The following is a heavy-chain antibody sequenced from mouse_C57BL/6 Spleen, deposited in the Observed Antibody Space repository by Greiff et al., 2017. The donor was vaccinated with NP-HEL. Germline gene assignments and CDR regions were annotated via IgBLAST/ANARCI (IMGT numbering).Heavy chain of an antibody. CDR3: ARRGAYDYDDAMDY. Sequence: EVMLVESGGGLVQPGGSLKLSCAASGFTFSDYGMAWVRQAPRKGPEWVAFISNLAYSIYYSDTVTGRFTITRENAKNTLYLEMSSLRSENTDMYYCARRGAYDYDDAMDYWGKGTSVTVSS. CDR2: ISNLAYSI. V-gene: IGHV5-15*01. J-gene: IGHJ4*01. D-gene: IGHD2-4*01. CDR1: GFTFSDYG.